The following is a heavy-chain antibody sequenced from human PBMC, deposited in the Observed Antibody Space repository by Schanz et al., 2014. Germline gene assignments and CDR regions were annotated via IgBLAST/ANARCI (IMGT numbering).Heavy chain of an antibody. CDR2: ISSSSSYI. Sequence: EVQLVESGGGLVQPGGSLRLSCAASGFTFSTYSMNWVRQAPGKGLEWVSYISSSSSYIYYADSMKGRFTISRDNAKKSLYLQMNSLRAEDTALYYCAKDRQTTVNRVGYYYGMDVWGQGTTVTVSS. CDR1: GFTFSTYS. V-gene: IGHV3-21*04. CDR3: AKDRQTTVNRVGYYYGMDV. J-gene: IGHJ6*02. D-gene: IGHD4-4*01.